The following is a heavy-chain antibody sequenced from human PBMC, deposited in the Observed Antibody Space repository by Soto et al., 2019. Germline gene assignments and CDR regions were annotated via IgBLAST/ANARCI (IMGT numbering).Heavy chain of an antibody. Sequence: GGSLRLSCAASGFTFSSYWMSWVRQAPGKGLEWVGRTRNKANSYTTEYAASVKGRFTISRDDSKNSLYLQMNSLKTEDTAVYYCARALASYCSGGSCYSDYFDYWGQGTLVTVSS. CDR3: ARALASYCSGGSCYSDYFDY. J-gene: IGHJ4*02. V-gene: IGHV3-72*01. CDR2: TRNKANSYTT. D-gene: IGHD2-15*01. CDR1: GFTFSSYW.